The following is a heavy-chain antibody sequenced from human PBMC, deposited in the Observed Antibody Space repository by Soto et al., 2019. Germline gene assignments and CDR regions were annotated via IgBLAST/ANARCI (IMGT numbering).Heavy chain of an antibody. CDR3: ARARGKWELREYYYGMDV. D-gene: IGHD1-26*01. V-gene: IGHV3-30-3*01. CDR2: ISYDGSNK. CDR1: GFTFSSYA. J-gene: IGHJ6*02. Sequence: GGSLRLSCAASGFTFSSYAMHWFRQAPGKGLEWVAVISYDGSNKYYADSVKGRFTISRDNSKNTLYLQMNSLRVEDTAVYYCARARGKWELREYYYGMDVWGQGTTVTVSS.